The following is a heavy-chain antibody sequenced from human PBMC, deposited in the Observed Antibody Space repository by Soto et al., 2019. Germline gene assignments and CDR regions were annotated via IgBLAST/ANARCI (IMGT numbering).Heavy chain of an antibody. Sequence: QVQLQESGPGLVKPSETLSLTCTVSGGSISSYYWSWIRQPPGKGLEWIGYIYYSGSTNYNPSLKSRATISVDTSKNQFSLKLSSVTAADTAVYYCARELFGRSVWFDPWGQGTLVTVSS. V-gene: IGHV4-59*01. D-gene: IGHD3-10*01. CDR2: IYYSGST. CDR3: ARELFGRSVWFDP. J-gene: IGHJ5*02. CDR1: GGSISSYY.